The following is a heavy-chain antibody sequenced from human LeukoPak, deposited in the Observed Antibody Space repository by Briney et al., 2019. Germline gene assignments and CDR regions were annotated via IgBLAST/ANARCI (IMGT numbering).Heavy chain of an antibody. J-gene: IGHJ4*02. CDR1: GFTYSSYW. D-gene: IGHD4-11*01. CDR3: ARGYGNYGY. Sequence: AGGSLRLFCALSGFTYSSYWMSWVRQAPGKGLEWVANIKQDGSEKYYVHSVKGRFTISRDNAKNSLYLQMNSLRAEDTAVYYCARGYGNYGYWGQGTLVTVSS. CDR2: IKQDGSEK. V-gene: IGHV3-7*01.